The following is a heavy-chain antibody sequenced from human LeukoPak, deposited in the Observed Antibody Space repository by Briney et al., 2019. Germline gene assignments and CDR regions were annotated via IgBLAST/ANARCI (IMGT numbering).Heavy chain of an antibody. CDR3: ARGFWAYGSGRVAFDI. V-gene: IGHV4-61*02. J-gene: IGHJ3*02. Sequence: PSQTLSLTCTVSGGSISSGSYYWSWIRQPAGKGLEWIGRIYTSGSTNYNPSLKSRVTISVDTSKNQFSLKLSSVTAADTAVYYCARGFWAYGSGRVAFDIWGQGTMVTVSS. CDR1: GGSISSGSYY. CDR2: IYTSGST. D-gene: IGHD3-10*01.